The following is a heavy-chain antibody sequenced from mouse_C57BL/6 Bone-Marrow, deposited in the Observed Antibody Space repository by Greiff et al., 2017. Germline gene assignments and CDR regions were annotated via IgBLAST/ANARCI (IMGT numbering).Heavy chain of an antibody. Sequence: EVQLQQSGPVLVKPGASVKMSCKASGYTFTDYYMNWVKQSHGKSLEWIGVINPYNGGTSYNQKFKGKATLTVDKSSSTAYMELNSLTSEDSAVYYCARYYYGSSAMDYWGQGTSVTVSS. J-gene: IGHJ4*01. CDR1: GYTFTDYY. D-gene: IGHD1-1*01. V-gene: IGHV1-19*01. CDR2: INPYNGGT. CDR3: ARYYYGSSAMDY.